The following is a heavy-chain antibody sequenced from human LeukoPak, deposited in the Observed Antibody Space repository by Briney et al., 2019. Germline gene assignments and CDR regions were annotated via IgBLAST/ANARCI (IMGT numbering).Heavy chain of an antibody. CDR2: IYWNNDK. CDR3: AHFPLGRYSNTWYPYYFDY. CDR1: GFSLSTSAVG. Sequence: SGPTLVKPTQTLTLTCTFSGFSLSTSAVGVGWIRQPPGKALEWLALIYWNNDKRYSPSLKTRLTITKDTSKNQVVLTMTNMDPVDTATYYCAHFPLGRYSNTWYPYYFDYWGQGTLVTVSS. V-gene: IGHV2-5*01. J-gene: IGHJ4*02. D-gene: IGHD6-13*01.